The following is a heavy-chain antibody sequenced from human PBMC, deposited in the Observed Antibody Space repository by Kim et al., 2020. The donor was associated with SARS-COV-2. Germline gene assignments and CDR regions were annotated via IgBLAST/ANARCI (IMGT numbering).Heavy chain of an antibody. J-gene: IGHJ6*03. Sequence: SETLSLTCAVYGGSFSGYYWSWIRQPPGKGLEWIGEINHSGSTNYNPSLKSRVTISVDTSKNQFSLKLSSVTAADTAVYYCARRGLYYYGSGSYYYYYY. CDR1: GGSFSGYY. D-gene: IGHD3-10*01. CDR2: INHSGST. CDR3: ARRGLYYYGSGSYYYYYY. V-gene: IGHV4-34*01.